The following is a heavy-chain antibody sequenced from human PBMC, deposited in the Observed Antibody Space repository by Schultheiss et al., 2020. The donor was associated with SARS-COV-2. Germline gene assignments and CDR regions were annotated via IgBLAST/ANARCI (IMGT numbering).Heavy chain of an antibody. D-gene: IGHD2-2*01. V-gene: IGHV3-33*01. Sequence: GGSLRLSCAASGFTFSSYGMHWVRQAPGKGLEWVAVIWYDGSNKYYADSVKGRFTISRDNAKNSLYLQMNSLRVEDTAVYYCARDKEEYQLLNWFDPWGQGTLVTVSS. CDR2: IWYDGSNK. CDR1: GFTFSSYG. CDR3: ARDKEEYQLLNWFDP. J-gene: IGHJ5*02.